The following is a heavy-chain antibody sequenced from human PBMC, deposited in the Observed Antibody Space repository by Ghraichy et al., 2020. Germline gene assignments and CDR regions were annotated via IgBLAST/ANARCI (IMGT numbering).Heavy chain of an antibody. Sequence: SQTLSLTCAVYGGSFSGYYWSWIRQPPGKGLEWIGEINHSGSTNYNPSLKSRVTISVDTSKNQFSLKLSSVTAADTAVYYCARGRRRGDGYPRLWYFDLWGRGTLVTVSS. V-gene: IGHV4-34*01. D-gene: IGHD5-24*01. CDR2: INHSGST. CDR1: GGSFSGYY. CDR3: ARGRRRGDGYPRLWYFDL. J-gene: IGHJ2*01.